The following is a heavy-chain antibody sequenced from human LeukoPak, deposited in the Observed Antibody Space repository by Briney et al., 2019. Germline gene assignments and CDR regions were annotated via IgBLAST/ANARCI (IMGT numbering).Heavy chain of an antibody. V-gene: IGHV3-74*01. CDR1: GFTFSNYW. D-gene: IGHD6-13*01. Sequence: PGGSLRLSCAASGFTFSNYWMHWVRQAPGKGLVWVSRINSDGSSRNYADSVKGRFTISRDNAKNTLYLRMSSLRAEDTAVYYCASASSHRIAAGGDYWGQGTLVTVSS. J-gene: IGHJ4*02. CDR2: INSDGSSR. CDR3: ASASSHRIAAGGDY.